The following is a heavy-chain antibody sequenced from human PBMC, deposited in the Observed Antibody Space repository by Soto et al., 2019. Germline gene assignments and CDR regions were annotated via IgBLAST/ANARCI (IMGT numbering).Heavy chain of an antibody. V-gene: IGHV4-38-2*02. CDR3: ARDLSIAARPSPLSY. CDR1: GYSISSGYY. Sequence: PSETLSLTCAVSGYSISSGYYWGWIRQPPGKGLEWIGSIYHSGSTYYNPSLKSRVTISVDTSKNQFSLKLSSVTAADTAVYYCARDLSIAARPSPLSYWGQGTLVTVSS. CDR2: IYHSGST. J-gene: IGHJ4*02. D-gene: IGHD6-6*01.